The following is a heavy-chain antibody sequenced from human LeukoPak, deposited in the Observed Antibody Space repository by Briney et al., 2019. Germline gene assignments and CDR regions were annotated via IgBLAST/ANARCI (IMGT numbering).Heavy chain of an antibody. J-gene: IGHJ3*02. CDR3: ARGTTVTTHIDAFDI. CDR1: GFTFSSYS. CDR2: ISSSSSYI. Sequence: GGSLRLSCAASGFTFSSYSMNWVRQAPGKGLEWVSSISSSSSYIYYADSVKGRFTISRDNAKNSLYLQMNSLRAEDTAVYYCARGTTVTTHIDAFDIWGQGTLVTVSS. V-gene: IGHV3-21*01. D-gene: IGHD4-17*01.